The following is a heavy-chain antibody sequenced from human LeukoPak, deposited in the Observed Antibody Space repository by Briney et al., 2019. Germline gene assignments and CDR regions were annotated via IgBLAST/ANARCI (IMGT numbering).Heavy chain of an antibody. CDR2: ITASSSTI. J-gene: IGHJ4*02. CDR1: GFTFSSYT. V-gene: IGHV3-48*01. D-gene: IGHD3-10*01. CDR3: ASRAPYGY. Sequence: GGSLRLSCAASGFTFSSYTMNWVRQAPGKGLEWVSYITASSSTIYYADSVKGRFTISRDNAKNSLYLQMNSLRAEDTAVYYCASRAPYGYWGQGTLVTVSS.